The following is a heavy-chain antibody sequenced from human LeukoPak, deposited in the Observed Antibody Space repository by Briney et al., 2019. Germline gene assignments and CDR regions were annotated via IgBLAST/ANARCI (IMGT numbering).Heavy chain of an antibody. CDR3: ARKDNWNPYSFGGYYGMDV. J-gene: IGHJ6*02. CDR1: GGTFSSYA. V-gene: IGHV1-69*04. CDR2: IIPILGIA. Sequence: SVKVSCKASGGTFSSYAISWVRQAPGQGLEWMGRIIPILGIANYAQKFQGRVTITADKSTITAYMELSSLRSEDTAVYYCARKDNWNPYSFGGYYGMDVWGQGTTVTVSS. D-gene: IGHD1-1*01.